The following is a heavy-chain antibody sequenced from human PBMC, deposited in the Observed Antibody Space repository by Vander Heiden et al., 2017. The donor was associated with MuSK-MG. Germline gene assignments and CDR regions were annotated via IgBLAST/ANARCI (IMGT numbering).Heavy chain of an antibody. Sequence: QVQLVQSGAEVRKPGASVKVSCKASGYTFNRYDINWVRQAPGQGLEWVGWLNPNRGRSGSAQRFQGRVTFTRDTALSTVYMELTSLTSEDTAVYYCARADNAFDFWGQGTEVIVSS. CDR2: LNPNRGRS. D-gene: IGHD2-15*01. CDR1: GYTFNRYD. CDR3: ARADNAFDF. J-gene: IGHJ3*01. V-gene: IGHV1-8*01.